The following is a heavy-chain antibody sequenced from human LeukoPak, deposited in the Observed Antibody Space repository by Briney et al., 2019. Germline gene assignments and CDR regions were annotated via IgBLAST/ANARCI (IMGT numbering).Heavy chain of an antibody. V-gene: IGHV3-23*01. Sequence: GGSLRLSCAASGFTFSSYAMSWVRQAPGKGLEWVSAISGSGGSTYYADFAKGRFTISRDNSKNTLYLQMNSLRAEDTAAYYCAKEVWFGELLFHYFDYWGQGTLVTVSS. CDR3: AKEVWFGELLFHYFDY. CDR2: ISGSGGST. J-gene: IGHJ4*02. D-gene: IGHD3-10*01. CDR1: GFTFSSYA.